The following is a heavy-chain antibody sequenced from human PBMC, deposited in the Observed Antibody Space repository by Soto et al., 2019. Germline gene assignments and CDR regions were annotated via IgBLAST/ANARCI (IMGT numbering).Heavy chain of an antibody. V-gene: IGHV3-7*05. D-gene: IGHD6-19*01. J-gene: IGHJ4*02. CDR1: GFTFSSYW. CDR2: IKQDGSQK. Sequence: GGSLRLSCAASGFTFSSYWMSWVRQAPGKGLEWVANIKQDGSQKYYVDSLKGRFTISRDNAENSLFLQMNSLRAEDTAVYYCVRNSGVWPLDYWGQGNLVTVS. CDR3: VRNSGVWPLDY.